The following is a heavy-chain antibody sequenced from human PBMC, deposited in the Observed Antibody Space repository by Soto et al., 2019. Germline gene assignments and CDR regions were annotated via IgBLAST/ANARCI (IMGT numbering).Heavy chain of an antibody. CDR2: IYYSGST. CDR3: ARGKLLWFGESTLGAFDI. J-gene: IGHJ3*02. D-gene: IGHD3-10*01. V-gene: IGHV4-59*08. Sequence: SETLSLTCTVSGGSISSYYWSWIRQPPGKGLEWIGYIYYSGSTNYNPSLKSRVTISVDTSKNHFSLKLSSVTAADTAVYYCARGKLLWFGESTLGAFDIWGQGTMVTVSS. CDR1: GGSISSYY.